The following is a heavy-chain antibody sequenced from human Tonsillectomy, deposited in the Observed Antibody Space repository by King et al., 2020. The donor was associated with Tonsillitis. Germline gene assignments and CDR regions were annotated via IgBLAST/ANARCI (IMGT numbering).Heavy chain of an antibody. V-gene: IGHV4-59*01. CDR1: GGSISIYY. D-gene: IGHD3-10*01. Sequence: QMQMQESGPGLVKPSETLSLTCTVSGGSISIYYWSWIRQPPGKGLEWIGYIYYSGSNNYNSSLKSRVTISLDTSKNQFSLKLRSVTAADTAVYYCARGGEFGELLYAYWGQGTLVSVSS. CDR2: IYYSGSN. CDR3: ARGGEFGELLYAY. J-gene: IGHJ4*02.